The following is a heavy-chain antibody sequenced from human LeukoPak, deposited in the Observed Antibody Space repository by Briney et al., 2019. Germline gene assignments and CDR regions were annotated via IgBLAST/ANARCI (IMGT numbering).Heavy chain of an antibody. Sequence: SVKVSCKASGGTFSSYAISWVRQAPGQGLEWMGGIIPIFGTANYAQKSQGRVTITTDESTSTAYMELSSLRSEDTAVYYCARATNYYDSSGYHYYMDVWGKGTTVTVSS. CDR1: GGTFSSYA. J-gene: IGHJ6*03. V-gene: IGHV1-69*05. CDR3: ARATNYYDSSGYHYYMDV. CDR2: IIPIFGTA. D-gene: IGHD3-22*01.